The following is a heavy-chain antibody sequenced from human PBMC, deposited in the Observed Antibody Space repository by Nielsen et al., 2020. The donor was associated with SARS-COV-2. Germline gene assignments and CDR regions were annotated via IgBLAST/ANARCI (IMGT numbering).Heavy chain of an antibody. V-gene: IGHV3-33*08. CDR2: IWYDGSNK. CDR1: GFTFSNAW. D-gene: IGHD3-16*02. J-gene: IGHJ6*02. CDR3: AGHLSWYGMDV. Sequence: GESLKISCAASGFTFSNAWMSWVRQAPGKGLEWVAVIWYDGSNKYYADSVKGRFTISRDNSKNTLYLQMNSLRAEDTAVYYCAGHLSWYGMDVWGQGTTVTVSS.